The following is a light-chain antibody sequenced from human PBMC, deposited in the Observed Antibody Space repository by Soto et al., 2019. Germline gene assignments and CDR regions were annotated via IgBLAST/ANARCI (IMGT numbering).Light chain of an antibody. Sequence: EIVLTQSPGTLSLSPGERATLSCRASQSVSSNQLAWYQQKPGQAPRLLIYDASRRATGIPDKFSGSGSETDFTLTISRLEPEDFPVYYCQQYGNSQGSFGPGTKVDIK. CDR3: QQYGNSQGS. CDR1: QSVSSNQ. V-gene: IGKV3-20*01. J-gene: IGKJ3*01. CDR2: DAS.